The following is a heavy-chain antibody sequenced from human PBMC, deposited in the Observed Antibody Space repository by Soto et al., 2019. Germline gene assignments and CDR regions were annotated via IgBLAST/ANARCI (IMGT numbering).Heavy chain of an antibody. J-gene: IGHJ6*02. D-gene: IGHD3-3*01. V-gene: IGHV3-33*01. CDR1: GFTFSSYG. Sequence: PGGSLRLSCAASGFTFSSYGMHWVRQAPGKGLEWVAVIWYDGSNKYYADSVKGRFTISRDNSKNTLYLQMNSLRAEDTAVYYCARAFDLWSGYHVYYYYGMDVWGQGTTVTVSS. CDR2: IWYDGSNK. CDR3: ARAFDLWSGYHVYYYYGMDV.